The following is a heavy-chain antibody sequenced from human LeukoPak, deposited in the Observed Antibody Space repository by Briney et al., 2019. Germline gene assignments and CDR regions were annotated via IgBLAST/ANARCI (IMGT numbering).Heavy chain of an antibody. Sequence: GASVKVSCKASGYTFTGYYMHWVRQAPGQGLEWMGRINPNSGGTNYAQKFQGRVTMTRDTSISTAYMELSRLRSDDTAVYYCARVLRIAVAGTYYYGMDVWGQGTTVAISS. CDR2: INPNSGGT. D-gene: IGHD6-19*01. V-gene: IGHV1-2*06. CDR1: GYTFTGYY. CDR3: ARVLRIAVAGTYYYGMDV. J-gene: IGHJ6*02.